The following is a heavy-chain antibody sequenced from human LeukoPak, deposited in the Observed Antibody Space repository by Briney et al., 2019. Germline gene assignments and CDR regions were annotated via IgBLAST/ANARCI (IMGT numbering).Heavy chain of an antibody. Sequence: SGTLSLTCTVSGGSLGIYCWIRQPAGNRQRWIGRIYTRGSTNYNPSLKSRVTMSVDTSKNQFSLKLSSVTAADTAVYYCARDGGLGYRDVWGRGTTVTVSS. V-gene: IGHV4-4*07. CDR2: IYTRGST. CDR3: ARDGGLGYRDV. CDR1: GGSLGIY. D-gene: IGHD3-10*01. J-gene: IGHJ6*03.